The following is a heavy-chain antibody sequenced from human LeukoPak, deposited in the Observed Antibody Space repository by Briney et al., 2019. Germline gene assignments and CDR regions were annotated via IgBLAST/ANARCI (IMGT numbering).Heavy chain of an antibody. Sequence: GASVKVSCKASGYTFSGYFIYWVRQAPGQGLEWMGWINPNSGGTNYAQNLQGRVTMTRDTSISTAYMDLSRLESDDTAVYYCARSTYYDILTGFFGAFDIWGQGTMVTVSS. CDR2: INPNSGGT. CDR1: GYTFSGYF. J-gene: IGHJ3*02. CDR3: ARSTYYDILTGFFGAFDI. V-gene: IGHV1-2*02. D-gene: IGHD3-9*01.